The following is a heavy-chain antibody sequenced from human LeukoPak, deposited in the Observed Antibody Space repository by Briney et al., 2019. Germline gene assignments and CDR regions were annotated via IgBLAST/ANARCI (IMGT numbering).Heavy chain of an antibody. J-gene: IGHJ5*02. CDR2: IYHSGST. V-gene: IGHV4-30-2*01. Sequence: SQTLSLTCAVSGGSISSGGYSWSWIRQPPGKGLEWIGYIYHSGSTYYNPSLKSRVTISVDRSKNQFSLNLSSVTAADTAVYYCAREGYCTGGSCDNWFDPWGQGTLVTVSS. D-gene: IGHD2-15*01. CDR1: GGSISSGGYS. CDR3: AREGYCTGGSCDNWFDP.